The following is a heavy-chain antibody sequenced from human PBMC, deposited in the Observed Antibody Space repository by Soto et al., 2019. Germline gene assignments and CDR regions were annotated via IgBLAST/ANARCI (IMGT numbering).Heavy chain of an antibody. J-gene: IGHJ1*01. CDR1: GFIFSNYA. CDR3: ARELRPGAAPWQEYFQY. D-gene: IGHD6-13*01. Sequence: QVLLVESGGGVVQPGRSLRLSCAASGFIFSNYAMQWVRQAPGKGLEWVAAISYDGNEQYYADSVKGRFTISRDNSKLYLQMNSLRGDDTAVYHCARELRPGAAPWQEYFQYWGQGTRVTVSS. CDR2: ISYDGNEQ. V-gene: IGHV3-30-3*01.